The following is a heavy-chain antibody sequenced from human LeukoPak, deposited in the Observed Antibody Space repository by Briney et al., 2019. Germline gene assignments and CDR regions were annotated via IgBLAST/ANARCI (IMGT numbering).Heavy chain of an antibody. CDR1: GGSISSSNW. J-gene: IGHJ4*02. CDR2: IYHSGST. D-gene: IGHD3-9*01. CDR3: ARGPTYYDILTGYYTKSFDY. V-gene: IGHV4-4*02. Sequence: SGTLSLTCAVSGGSISSSNWWSWVRQPPGKGLEWIGEIYHSGSTNYNPSLKSRVTISVDKSKNQFSLKLSSVTAADTAVYYCARGPTYYDILTGYYTKSFDYWGQGTLVTVSS.